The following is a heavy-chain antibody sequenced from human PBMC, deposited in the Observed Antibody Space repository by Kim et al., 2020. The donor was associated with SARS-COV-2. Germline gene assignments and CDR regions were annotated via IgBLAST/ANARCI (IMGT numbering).Heavy chain of an antibody. D-gene: IGHD3-3*01. Sequence: SVKVSCKASGGTFSSYAISWVRQAPGQGLEWMGRIIPILGIANYAQKFQGRVTITADKSTSTAYMELSSLRSEDTAVYYCASFGWEYDFWSGYYTSYYYYGMDVWGQGTTVTVSS. J-gene: IGHJ6*02. CDR1: GGTFSSYA. CDR3: ASFGWEYDFWSGYYTSYYYYGMDV. CDR2: IIPILGIA. V-gene: IGHV1-69*04.